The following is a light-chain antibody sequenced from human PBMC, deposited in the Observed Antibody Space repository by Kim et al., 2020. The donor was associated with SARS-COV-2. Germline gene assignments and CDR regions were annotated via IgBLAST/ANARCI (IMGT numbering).Light chain of an antibody. CDR3: QQSGRPPYI. V-gene: IGKV3-20*01. CDR1: QEIAGGF. J-gene: IGKJ2*01. CDR2: GTS. Sequence: EIVLTQSPGTMSLSPGEGATLSCRASQEIAGGFLAWYQQKPGQAPRVLMYGTSTRATGIPDRFSGSGSGTDFTLRISKVEPEDFAVYYCQQSGRPPYIFGQGTKLEI.